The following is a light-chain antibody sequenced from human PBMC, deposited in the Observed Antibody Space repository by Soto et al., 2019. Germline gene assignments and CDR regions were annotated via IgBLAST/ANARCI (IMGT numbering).Light chain of an antibody. CDR2: GVS. CDR1: QSVSNNY. J-gene: IGKJ1*01. V-gene: IGKV3-20*01. Sequence: EIVWTQSPGTLSLSPGERATLSCRASQSVSNNYLAWYQQKPGQAPRLLIYGVSNRATGIPDRFSGSGSGTDFTLTISRLEPEDFAVYYCQQYGSSGTFGQGTKVQIK. CDR3: QQYGSSGT.